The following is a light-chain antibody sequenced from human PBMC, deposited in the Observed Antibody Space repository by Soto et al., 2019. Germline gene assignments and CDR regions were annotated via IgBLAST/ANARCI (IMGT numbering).Light chain of an antibody. V-gene: IGLV2-14*01. CDR2: EAN. CDR1: DTDIGGYNY. J-gene: IGLJ1*01. CDR3: SSYTSRSTHV. Sequence: QSALTQPASVSGSPGQSITISCIGTDTDIGGYNYVSWYQQHPGQAPKLMLSEANNRPSGVSNRFSGSKSGNTASLTISGLQAEDEADYYCSSYTSRSTHVFGTGTKVTVL.